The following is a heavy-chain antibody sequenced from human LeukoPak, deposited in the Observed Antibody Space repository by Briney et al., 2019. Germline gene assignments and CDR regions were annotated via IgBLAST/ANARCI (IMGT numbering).Heavy chain of an antibody. CDR2: INPNSGGT. J-gene: IGHJ4*02. CDR1: GYTFTGYY. CDR3: ARGGIGQQLVSDY. D-gene: IGHD6-13*01. Sequence: GASVKVSRKASGYTFTGYYMHWVRQAPGQGLEWMGWINPNSGGTNYAQKFQGRVTMTRDTSISTAYMELSRLRSDDTAVYYCARGGIGQQLVSDYWGQGTLVTVSS. V-gene: IGHV1-2*02.